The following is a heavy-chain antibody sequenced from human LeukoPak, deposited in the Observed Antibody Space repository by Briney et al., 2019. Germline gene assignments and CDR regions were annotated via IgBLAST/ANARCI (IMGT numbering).Heavy chain of an antibody. V-gene: IGHV4-38-2*02. Sequence: SETLSLTCTVSGYSISSGYYWSWIRQPPGKGLEWIGEINHSGSTNYNPSLKSRVTISVDTSKNQFSLKLSSVTAADTAVYYCARGRGLRHYYYYYMDVWGKGTTVTVSS. CDR3: ARGRGLRHYYYYYMDV. CDR1: GYSISSGYY. CDR2: INHSGST. J-gene: IGHJ6*03. D-gene: IGHD5/OR15-5a*01.